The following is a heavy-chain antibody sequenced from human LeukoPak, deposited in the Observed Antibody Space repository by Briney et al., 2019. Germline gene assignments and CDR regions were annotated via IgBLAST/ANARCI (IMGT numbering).Heavy chain of an antibody. Sequence: PSETLSLTCTVSGGSISSSSYYWGWIRQPPGKGLEWIGSIYYSGSTYYNPSLKSRVTISVDKSKNQFSLKLSSVTAADTAVYYCARLGEDYYDSSGYSTAAYWGQGTLVTASS. V-gene: IGHV4-39*01. CDR2: IYYSGST. CDR3: ARLGEDYYDSSGYSTAAY. CDR1: GGSISSSSYY. D-gene: IGHD3-22*01. J-gene: IGHJ4*02.